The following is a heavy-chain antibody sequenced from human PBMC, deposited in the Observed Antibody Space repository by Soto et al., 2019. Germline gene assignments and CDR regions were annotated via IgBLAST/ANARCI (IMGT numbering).Heavy chain of an antibody. D-gene: IGHD2-15*01. CDR2: INPSGGST. CDR1: GYTFTSYY. CDR3: ARERILRISFDP. Sequence: QVQLVQSGAEVKKPGASVKVSCKASGYTFTSYYMHWVRQAPGQGLEWMGIINPSGGSTSYAQKFQGRVTMTRDTSTSTVYRELSSLRSEDTAVYYCARERILRISFDPWGQGTLVTVSS. J-gene: IGHJ5*02. V-gene: IGHV1-46*01.